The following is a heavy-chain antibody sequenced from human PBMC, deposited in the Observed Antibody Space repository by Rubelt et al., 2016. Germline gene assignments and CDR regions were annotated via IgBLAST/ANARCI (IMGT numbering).Heavy chain of an antibody. CDR2: INHRGST. D-gene: IGHD4-23*01. CDR3: AGDYGGNSAVS. J-gene: IGHJ5*02. Sequence: QLHLQESGPGLVKPSETLSLTCTVSGGSVSATSYYWGWIRQPPGKGLEWIGEINHRGSTNYNPSLKRRVTISVDTSMNQFSLKLTSVTAADTAVYYCAGDYGGNSAVSWGRGTLITVSS. V-gene: IGHV4-39*07. CDR1: GGSVSATSYY.